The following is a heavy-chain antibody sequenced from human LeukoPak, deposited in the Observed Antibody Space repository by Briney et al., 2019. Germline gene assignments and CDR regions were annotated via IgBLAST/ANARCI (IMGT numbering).Heavy chain of an antibody. V-gene: IGHV3-21*01. Sequence: GGSLRLSCAASGFTFSSYSMNWVRQAPGKGLEWVSSISSSSSYIYYADSVKGRFTISRDNAKNSLYLQMNSLRAEDTAVYYCARDRSGSASWPQIRAFYMDVWGKGTTVT. CDR1: GFTFSSYS. CDR2: ISSSSSYI. D-gene: IGHD2-2*01. J-gene: IGHJ6*03. CDR3: ARDRSGSASWPQIRAFYMDV.